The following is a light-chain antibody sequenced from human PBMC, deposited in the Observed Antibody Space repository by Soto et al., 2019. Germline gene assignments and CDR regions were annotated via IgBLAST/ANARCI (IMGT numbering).Light chain of an antibody. J-gene: IGKJ4*01. CDR2: DAS. CDR3: QQRSDWPST. Sequence: EIMLTQSPATLSLSPGNRATLSCRASQSVSSYLAWYQQKPGQAPRLLIYDASTRATGIPARFSGSGSGTDFTLTITGLEPEDFAVYYCQQRSDWPSTFGGGTKVEIK. V-gene: IGKV3-11*01. CDR1: QSVSSY.